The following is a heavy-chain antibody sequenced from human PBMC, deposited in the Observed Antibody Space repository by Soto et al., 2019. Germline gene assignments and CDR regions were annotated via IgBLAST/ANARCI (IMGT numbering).Heavy chain of an antibody. CDR2: IYYSGST. CDR1: GGSISSGGYY. CDR3: ARDCSSNSCSDWFDP. D-gene: IGHD2-2*01. J-gene: IGHJ5*02. Sequence: SETLSLTCTVSGGSISSGGYYWSWIRQHPGKGLEWIGYIYYSGSTYYNPSLKSRVTISVDTSKNQFSLKLSSVTAADTAVYYCARDCSSNSCSDWFDPWGQGTLVTVSS. V-gene: IGHV4-31*02.